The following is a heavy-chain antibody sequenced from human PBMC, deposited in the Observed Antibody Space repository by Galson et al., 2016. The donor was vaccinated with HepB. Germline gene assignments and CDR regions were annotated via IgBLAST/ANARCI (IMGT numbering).Heavy chain of an antibody. CDR1: GFTFSNYE. Sequence: SLRLSCAASGFTFSNYEMNWVRQAPGKGLDWVAAISYDGRDKYYADSVKGRFTISRDNSRNMVYLEMNSLRPEDTAVYYCARDPYGDNAAFDIWGQGTMVSVSS. CDR2: ISYDGRDK. J-gene: IGHJ3*02. CDR3: ARDPYGDNAAFDI. V-gene: IGHV3-30-3*01. D-gene: IGHD4-17*01.